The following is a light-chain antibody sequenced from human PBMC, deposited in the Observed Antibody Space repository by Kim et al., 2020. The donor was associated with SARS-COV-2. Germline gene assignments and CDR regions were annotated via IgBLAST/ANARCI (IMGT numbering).Light chain of an antibody. CDR3: VSWDDSLRGVV. J-gene: IGLJ2*01. V-gene: IGLV1-44*01. CDR1: FSNIGRNT. Sequence: QSVLTQPPSASETPGQRVTISCSGSFSNIGRNTVSWYHHLPGTAPKLLIYSNDRRPSGVPDRFSGSKSGTSASLAISGLQSDDEADYYCVSWDDSLRGVVFGGGTQLTVL. CDR2: SND.